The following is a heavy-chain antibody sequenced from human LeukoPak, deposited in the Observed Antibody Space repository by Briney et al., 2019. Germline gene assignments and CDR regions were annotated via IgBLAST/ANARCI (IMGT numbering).Heavy chain of an antibody. CDR3: VSSVGAFASN. CDR2: IKQDGSEK. D-gene: IGHD4/OR15-4a*01. J-gene: IGHJ4*02. CDR1: GFIFSDYN. Sequence: GGSLRLSCAASGFIFSDYNMNWVRQAPGKGLEWVANIKQDGSEKYHVDSVKGRFTISRDNAKNSLYLQMNSLRAEDTAVYYCVSSVGAFASNWGQGTLVTVST. V-gene: IGHV3-7*03.